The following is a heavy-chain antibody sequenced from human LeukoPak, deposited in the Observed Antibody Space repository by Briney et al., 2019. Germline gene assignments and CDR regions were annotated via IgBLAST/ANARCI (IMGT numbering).Heavy chain of an antibody. CDR2: IYYSGST. V-gene: IGHV4-39*01. Sequence: TSETLSLTCTVSGGSISSSSYYWGWIRQPPGKGLEWIGSIYYSGSTYYNPSLKSRVTISVDTSKNQFSLKLSSVTAADTAVYYCARHKGDGYNYLPLYLDYWGQGTLVTVSS. J-gene: IGHJ4*02. CDR3: ARHKGDGYNYLPLYLDY. D-gene: IGHD5-24*01. CDR1: GGSISSSSYY.